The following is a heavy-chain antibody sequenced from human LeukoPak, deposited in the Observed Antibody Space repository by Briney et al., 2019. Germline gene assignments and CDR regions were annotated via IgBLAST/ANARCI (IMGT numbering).Heavy chain of an antibody. CDR1: GFTFRTYT. J-gene: IGHJ4*02. CDR3: ARDFDYGGNSALGY. D-gene: IGHD4-23*01. Sequence: GRSLRLSCAASGFTFRTYTFHWVRQAPGEGLEWVAVISYDVSNKYADSVKGRVTISRDNYKNTVYLQMNSLRTEDTAVYYCARDFDYGGNSALGYWGQGTLVTVSS. V-gene: IGHV3-30*01. CDR2: ISYDVSNK.